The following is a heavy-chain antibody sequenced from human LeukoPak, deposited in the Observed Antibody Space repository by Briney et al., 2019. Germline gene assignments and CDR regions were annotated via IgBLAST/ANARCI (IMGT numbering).Heavy chain of an antibody. D-gene: IGHD4-11*01. V-gene: IGHV1-69*01. CDR2: IIPIFGTA. J-gene: IGHJ3*02. Sequence: WASVNVSCKASGGTFSSYAISWVRQAPGQGLEWMGGIIPIFGTANYAQKFQGRVTITADESTSTAYMELSSLRSEDTAVYYCARRGTTVTSYYDAFDIWGQGTMVTVSS. CDR1: GGTFSSYA. CDR3: ARRGTTVTSYYDAFDI.